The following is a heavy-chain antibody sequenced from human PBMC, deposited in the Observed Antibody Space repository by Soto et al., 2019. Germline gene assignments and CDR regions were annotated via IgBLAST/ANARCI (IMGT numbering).Heavy chain of an antibody. CDR2: IYYSGST. V-gene: IGHV4-31*03. J-gene: IGHJ3*02. Sequence: PSETLSLTCTVSDGSISSGGYYWSWIRQHPGKGLEWIGYIYYSGSTYYNPSLKSRVTISVDTSRNQFSLKLSSVTAADTAVYYCARGALYDFWSGYDSFPVPQSWPDAFDIWGQGTMVTVSS. D-gene: IGHD3-3*01. CDR1: DGSISSGGYY. CDR3: ARGALYDFWSGYDSFPVPQSWPDAFDI.